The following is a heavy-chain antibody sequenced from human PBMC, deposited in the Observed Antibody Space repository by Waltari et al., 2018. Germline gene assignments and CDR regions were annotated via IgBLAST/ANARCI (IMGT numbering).Heavy chain of an antibody. CDR2: MNPNSGNT. CDR3: ARGVYVVVPAEAVYYYGMDV. V-gene: IGHV1-8*01. Sequence: QVQLVQSGAEVKKPGASVKVSCKASGYTFTSYDINWVRQATGPGLEWMGGMNPNSGNTGDAQKFQGRFTMTRNTSISTAYMELSSLRSEDTAVYYCARGVYVVVPAEAVYYYGMDVWGQGTTVTVSS. D-gene: IGHD2-2*01. J-gene: IGHJ6*02. CDR1: GYTFTSYD.